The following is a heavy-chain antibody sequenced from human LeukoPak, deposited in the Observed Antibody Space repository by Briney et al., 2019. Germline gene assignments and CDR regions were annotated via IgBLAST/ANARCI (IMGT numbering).Heavy chain of an antibody. J-gene: IGHJ6*02. CDR3: ARVYYYCGMDV. CDR2: INHSGST. Sequence: ASETLSLTCAVYGGSFSGYYWSWIRQPPGKGLEWIGEINHSGSTNYNPSLKSRVTISVDTSKNQFSLKLSSVTAADTAVYYCARVYYYCGMDVWGQGTTVTVSS. V-gene: IGHV4-34*01. CDR1: GGSFSGYY.